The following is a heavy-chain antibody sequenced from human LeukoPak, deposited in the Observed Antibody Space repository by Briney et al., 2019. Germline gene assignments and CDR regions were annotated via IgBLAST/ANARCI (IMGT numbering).Heavy chain of an antibody. J-gene: IGHJ4*02. CDR1: GGSISSGGYY. CDR3: ARARTTVTYIFDY. Sequence: SEILSLTCTVSGGSISSGGYYWSWVRQHPGKGLEWIGYIYYSGSTYYNPSLKSRVTISVDTSKNQFSLKLSSVTAADTAVCYCARARTTVTYIFDYWGQGTLVTVSS. D-gene: IGHD4-17*01. V-gene: IGHV4-31*03. CDR2: IYYSGST.